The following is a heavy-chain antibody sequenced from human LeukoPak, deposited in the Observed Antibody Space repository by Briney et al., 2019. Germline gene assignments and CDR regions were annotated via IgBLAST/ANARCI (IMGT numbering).Heavy chain of an antibody. CDR2: IYHSGST. CDR1: GGSISSSNW. V-gene: IGHV4-4*02. Sequence: SWTLSLTCAVSGGSISSSNWWSWVRQPPGKGLEWIGEIYHSGSTNYNPSLKSRVTISVDKSKNQFSLKMSSVTAADTAVYYCARDSVVPAAMEYYYYGMDVWGQGTTVTVSS. CDR3: ARDSVVPAAMEYYYYGMDV. J-gene: IGHJ6*02. D-gene: IGHD2-2*01.